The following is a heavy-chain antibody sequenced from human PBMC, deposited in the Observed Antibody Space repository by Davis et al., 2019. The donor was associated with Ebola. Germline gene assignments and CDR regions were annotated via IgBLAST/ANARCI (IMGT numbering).Heavy chain of an antibody. D-gene: IGHD3-22*01. CDR3: ARGGYYESSGYSHGAFDI. V-gene: IGHV3-74*01. CDR1: GFTFSSYW. Sequence: GESLKISCAASGFTFSSYWMHWVRQDPGKGPVWVSRISPDGDRTGYADSLKGRFTISRDKANNSLYLEMNSLGAEDTDVYHCARGGYYESSGYSHGAFDIWGQGTTVTVSS. J-gene: IGHJ3*02. CDR2: ISPDGDRT.